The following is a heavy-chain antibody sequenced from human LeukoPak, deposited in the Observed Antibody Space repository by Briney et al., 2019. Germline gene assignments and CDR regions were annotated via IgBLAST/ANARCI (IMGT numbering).Heavy chain of an antibody. V-gene: IGHV3-43*01. J-gene: IGHJ4*02. CDR1: GFTFGDYT. CDR3: AGGASWFSFDY. D-gene: IGHD3-10*01. Sequence: GGSLRLSCAASGFTFGDYTMHWVRQAPGKGLEWVSVISWDGSSTFYADSVRGRCTISRDNSKNSLYLQMNSLRTDDTALYFCAGGASWFSFDYWGQGTLVPVSS. CDR2: ISWDGSST.